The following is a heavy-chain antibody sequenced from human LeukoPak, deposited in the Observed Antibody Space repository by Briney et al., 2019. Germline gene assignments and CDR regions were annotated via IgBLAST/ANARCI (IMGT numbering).Heavy chain of an antibody. CDR2: IKQDGSEK. Sequence: GGSQRLSCAASVFSFSTYWMSWVRQAPGKGLEWVANIKQDGSEKYYVDSVKGRFTISRENAKNSLYLQMNSLRVEDTAVYYCARAWSYSTGWYNYWGKGTLVTVSS. CDR1: VFSFSTYW. D-gene: IGHD6-19*01. CDR3: ARAWSYSTGWYNY. V-gene: IGHV3-7*04. J-gene: IGHJ4*02.